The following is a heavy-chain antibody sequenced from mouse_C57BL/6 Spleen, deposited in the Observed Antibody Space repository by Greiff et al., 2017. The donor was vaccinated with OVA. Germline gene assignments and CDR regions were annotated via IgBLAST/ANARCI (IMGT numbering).Heavy chain of an antibody. CDR2: IYPGSGNT. J-gene: IGHJ2*01. CDR1: GYTFTDYY. D-gene: IGHD1-1*01. Sequence: QVQLQQSGAELVRPGASVKLSCKASGYTFTDYYINWVKQRPGQGLEWIARIYPGSGNTYYNEKFKGKATLTAEKSSSTAYMQRSSLTSEDSAVYFCARGNLLLFDYWGQGTTLTVSS. V-gene: IGHV1-76*01. CDR3: ARGNLLLFDY.